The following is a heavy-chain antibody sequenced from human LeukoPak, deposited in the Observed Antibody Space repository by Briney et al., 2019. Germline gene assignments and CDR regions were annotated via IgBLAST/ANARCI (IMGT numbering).Heavy chain of an antibody. Sequence: SETPSLTCAVYGGSFSGYYWSWIRQPPGKGLEWIGEINHSGSTNYNPSLKSRVTISVDTSKNQFSLKLSSVTAADTAVYYCARLNMVRGVRALDYWGQGTLVTVSS. D-gene: IGHD3-10*01. CDR3: ARLNMVRGVRALDY. V-gene: IGHV4-34*01. J-gene: IGHJ4*02. CDR1: GGSFSGYY. CDR2: INHSGST.